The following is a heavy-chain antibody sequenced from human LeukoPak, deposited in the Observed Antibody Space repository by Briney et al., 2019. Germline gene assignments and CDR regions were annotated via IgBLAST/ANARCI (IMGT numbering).Heavy chain of an antibody. CDR1: GGSFSGYY. CDR3: ARAEQQLGYYFDY. V-gene: IGHV4-34*01. Sequence: PSETLSLTCAVYGGSFSGYYWSWIRQPPGKGLEWIGEINHSGSTNYNPSLKSRVTISVDTSKNQFSLKLSSVTAADTAVYYCARAEQQLGYYFDYWGQGTLVTVSS. D-gene: IGHD6-13*01. J-gene: IGHJ4*02. CDR2: INHSGST.